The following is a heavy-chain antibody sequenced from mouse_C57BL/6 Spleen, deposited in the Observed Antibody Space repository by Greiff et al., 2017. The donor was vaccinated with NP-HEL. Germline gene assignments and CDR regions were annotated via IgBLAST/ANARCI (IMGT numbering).Heavy chain of an antibody. CDR2: INYDGSST. CDR1: GFTFSDYY. Sequence: EVQVVESEGGLVQPGSSMKLSCTASGFTFSDYYMAWVRQVPEKGLEWVANINYDGSSTYYLDSLKSRFIISRDNAKNILYLQMSSLKSEDTATYYCARSTMALFDYWGQGTTLTVSS. CDR3: ARSTMALFDY. J-gene: IGHJ2*01. V-gene: IGHV5-16*01. D-gene: IGHD2-1*01.